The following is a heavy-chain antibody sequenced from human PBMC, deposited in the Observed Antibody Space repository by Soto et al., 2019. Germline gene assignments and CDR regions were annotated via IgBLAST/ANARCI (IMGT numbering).Heavy chain of an antibody. D-gene: IGHD3-10*01. CDR2: IYYSGST. J-gene: IGHJ6*02. Sequence: PSETLSLTCTVSGGSISSGDYYWSWIRQPPGKGLEWIGYIYYSGSTYYNPSLKSRVTISVDTSKNQFSLKLSSVTAADTAVYYCARFMVRGDTYYYYYYGMDVWGQGTTVTVSS. CDR1: GGSISSGDYY. V-gene: IGHV4-30-4*01. CDR3: ARFMVRGDTYYYYYYGMDV.